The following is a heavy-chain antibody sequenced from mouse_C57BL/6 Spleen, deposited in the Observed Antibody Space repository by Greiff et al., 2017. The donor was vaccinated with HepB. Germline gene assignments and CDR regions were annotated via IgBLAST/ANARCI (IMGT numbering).Heavy chain of an antibody. V-gene: IGHV2-2*01. Sequence: QVQLQQSGPGLVQPSQSLSITCTVSGFSLTSYGVHWVRQSPGKGLEWLGVIWSGGSTDYNAAFISRLSISKDNSKSQVFFKMNSLQADDTAIYYCARGPIWLRPYYYAMDYWGQGTSVTVSS. CDR2: IWSGGST. J-gene: IGHJ4*01. CDR3: ARGPIWLRPYYYAMDY. CDR1: GFSLTSYG. D-gene: IGHD2-2*01.